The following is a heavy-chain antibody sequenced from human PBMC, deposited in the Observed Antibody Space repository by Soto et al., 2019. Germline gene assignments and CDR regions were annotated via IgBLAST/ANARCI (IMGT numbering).Heavy chain of an antibody. J-gene: IGHJ4*02. CDR3: ARHGRGVGARPLDY. D-gene: IGHD1-26*01. Sequence: QVTLKESGPVLVKPTETLTLTCTVSGFSLTNARLGVTWIRQPPGKALEWLAHIFSNDEKSYSTSLKSRLTISKDTSESQVVLTMTNMDPVDTATYYCARHGRGVGARPLDYWGQGTLVTVSS. CDR2: IFSNDEK. CDR1: GFSLTNARLG. V-gene: IGHV2-26*01.